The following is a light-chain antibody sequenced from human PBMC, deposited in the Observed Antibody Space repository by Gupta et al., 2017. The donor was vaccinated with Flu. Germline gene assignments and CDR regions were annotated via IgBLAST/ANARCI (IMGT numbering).Light chain of an antibody. V-gene: IGKV3-11*01. CDR3: QQRSSSPQIT. Sequence: ELVSTQSPATLSLSPGERATLSCTASPSLRSYLGWQQQKPGKAPRLLIYGASNEATGIPARFSGSGSGTDFTLTISMRDPEDFAVDYCQQRSSSPQITCGQGTRMEIK. CDR1: PSLRSY. CDR2: GAS. J-gene: IGKJ5*01.